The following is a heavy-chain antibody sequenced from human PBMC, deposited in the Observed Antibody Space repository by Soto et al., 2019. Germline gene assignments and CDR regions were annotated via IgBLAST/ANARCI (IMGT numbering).Heavy chain of an antibody. Sequence: GGSLRLSCAASGFTFSSYAMHWVRQAPGKGLEYVSAISSNGGSTYYANSVKGRFTISRDNSKNTLYLQMGSLRAEDMAVYYCARGLKQWLASYFDYWGQGTLVTVSS. CDR2: ISSNGGST. J-gene: IGHJ4*02. CDR3: ARGLKQWLASYFDY. CDR1: GFTFSSYA. V-gene: IGHV3-64*01. D-gene: IGHD6-19*01.